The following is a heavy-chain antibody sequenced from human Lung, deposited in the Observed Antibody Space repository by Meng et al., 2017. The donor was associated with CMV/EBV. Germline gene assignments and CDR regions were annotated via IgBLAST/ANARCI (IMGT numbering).Heavy chain of an antibody. CDR1: GFTFSSYW. D-gene: IGHD3-3*01. CDR2: IKQDGSEK. CDR3: AREGVFGVVIAGYYGMDV. V-gene: IGHV3-7*01. Sequence: ESLKISXAASGFTFSSYWMSWVRQAPGKGLEWVANIKQDGSEKYYVDSVKGRFTISRGNAKNSLYLQMNSLRAEDTAVYYCAREGVFGVVIAGYYGMDVWGQGTTVTVSS. J-gene: IGHJ6*02.